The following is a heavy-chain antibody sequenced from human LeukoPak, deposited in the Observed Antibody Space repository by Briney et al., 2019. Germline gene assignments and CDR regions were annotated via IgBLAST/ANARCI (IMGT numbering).Heavy chain of an antibody. Sequence: GGSLRLSCAASGFTFSSYGMHWVRQAPGKGLEWVAVIWYDGSNKYYADSVKGRFTISRDNSKNTLYLQMNSLRAEDTAEYYCASPYSGSYTGPFDYWGQGTLVTVSS. V-gene: IGHV3-30*19. J-gene: IGHJ4*02. CDR2: IWYDGSNK. CDR1: GFTFSSYG. CDR3: ASPYSGSYTGPFDY. D-gene: IGHD1-26*01.